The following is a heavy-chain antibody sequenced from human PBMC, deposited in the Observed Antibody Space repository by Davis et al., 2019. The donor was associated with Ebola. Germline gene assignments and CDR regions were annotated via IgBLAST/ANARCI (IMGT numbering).Heavy chain of an antibody. CDR3: ARDRGYYDSSGYPKRELGMDV. Sequence: ASVKVSCKASGYTFTGYYMHWVRQAPGQGLEWMGWINPNSGGTNYAQKFQGWVTMTRDTSISSAYMELSRLRSDDTAVYYCARDRGYYDSSGYPKRELGMDVWGQGTTVTVSS. V-gene: IGHV1-2*04. J-gene: IGHJ6*02. CDR2: INPNSGGT. CDR1: GYTFTGYY. D-gene: IGHD3-22*01.